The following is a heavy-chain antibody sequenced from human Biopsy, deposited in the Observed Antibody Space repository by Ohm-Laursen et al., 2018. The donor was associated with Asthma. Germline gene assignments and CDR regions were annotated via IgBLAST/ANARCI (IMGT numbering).Heavy chain of an antibody. CDR1: GYILTDLS. CDR3: ASDFPKDYVRYNFQF. V-gene: IGHV1-24*01. J-gene: IGHJ4*02. Sequence: SVKVSCKISGYILTDLSMHWVRQAPGQGLEWMGGHDHEEGGTVNARRFQGRVTMTEDTSTVTAYMELSSLSSDDTAVYYCASDFPKDYVRYNFQFWGQGTLVTVSS. D-gene: IGHD4-17*01. CDR2: HDHEEGGT.